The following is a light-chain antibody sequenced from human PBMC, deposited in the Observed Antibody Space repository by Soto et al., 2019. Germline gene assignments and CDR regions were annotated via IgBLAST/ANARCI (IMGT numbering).Light chain of an antibody. V-gene: IGLV2-14*03. Sequence: QSALAQPASVSGSPGQSITISCTGTSSDVGGYNYVSWYQQHPGKAPKLMIYDVSNRPSGVSNRFSGSKSGNTASLTISGLQAEDEADYYCNSYTPGTSVVFGGGTQLTVL. CDR1: SSDVGGYNY. CDR3: NSYTPGTSVV. J-gene: IGLJ2*01. CDR2: DVS.